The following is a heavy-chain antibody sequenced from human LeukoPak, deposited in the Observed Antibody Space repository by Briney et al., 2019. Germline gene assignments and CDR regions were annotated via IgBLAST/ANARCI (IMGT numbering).Heavy chain of an antibody. CDR1: GGSFSGYY. J-gene: IGHJ5*02. V-gene: IGHV4-34*01. Sequence: SETLSLTCAVYGGSFSGYYWSWIRQPPGKGPEWIGEINHSGSTNYNPSLKSRVTISVDTSKNQFSLKLSSVTAADTAVYYCARSQLPPNWFDPWGQGTLVTVSS. CDR2: INHSGST. D-gene: IGHD2-2*01. CDR3: ARSQLPPNWFDP.